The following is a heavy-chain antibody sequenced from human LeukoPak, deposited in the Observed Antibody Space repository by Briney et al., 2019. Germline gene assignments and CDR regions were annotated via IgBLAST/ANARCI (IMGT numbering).Heavy chain of an antibody. Sequence: SETLSLTCTVSGGSISSYYWSWIRQPPGKGLEWIGYIYYSGSTNYNPSLKSRVTIPVDTSKNQFSLKLSSVTAADTAVYYCARNKPDYYYYGMDVWGQGTTVTVSS. CDR3: ARNKPDYYYYGMDV. CDR1: GGSISSYY. J-gene: IGHJ6*02. CDR2: IYYSGST. V-gene: IGHV4-59*01.